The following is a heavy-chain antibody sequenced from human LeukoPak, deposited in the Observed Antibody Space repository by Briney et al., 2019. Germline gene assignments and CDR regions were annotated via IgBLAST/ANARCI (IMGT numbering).Heavy chain of an antibody. CDR2: MNPNSGNT. J-gene: IGHJ3*02. CDR3: GRGLLWFGELLLRDAFDI. D-gene: IGHD3-10*01. V-gene: IGHV1-8*01. Sequence: ASVKVSCKASGYTFTSYDINWVRQATGQGLEWMGWMNPNSGNTGYAQKFQGRVTMTRNTSISTAYMELSSLRSEDTAVYYCGRGLLWFGELLLRDAFDIWGQGTMVTVSS. CDR1: GYTFTSYD.